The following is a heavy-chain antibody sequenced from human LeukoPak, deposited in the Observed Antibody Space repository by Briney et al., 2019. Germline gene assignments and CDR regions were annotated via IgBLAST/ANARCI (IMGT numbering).Heavy chain of an antibody. CDR1: GFTFSSYW. CDR3: AKYSGSYYDYFDY. J-gene: IGHJ4*02. Sequence: GGSLRLSCAASGFTFSSYWMSWVRQAPGKGLEWVANIKQDGSEKYYVDSVKGRFTISRDNAKNSLYLQMNSLRAEDTAVYYCAKYSGSYYDYFDYWGQGTLVTVSS. D-gene: IGHD1-26*01. V-gene: IGHV3-7*01. CDR2: IKQDGSEK.